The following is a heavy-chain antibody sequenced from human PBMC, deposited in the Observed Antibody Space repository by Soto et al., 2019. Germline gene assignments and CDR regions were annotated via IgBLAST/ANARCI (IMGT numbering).Heavy chain of an antibody. V-gene: IGHV4-31*02. J-gene: IGHJ3*02. CDR2: IYYSGST. CDR3: ARDPGIRAFDI. CDR1: GGSIRSGGYY. D-gene: IGHD6-13*01. Sequence: SETLSLTWTVSGGSIRSGGYYWSWIRQHPGKGLEWIGYIYYSGSTYYNPSLKSRVTISVDTSKNQFSLKLSSVTAADTAVYYCARDPGIRAFDIWGQGTMVTVSS.